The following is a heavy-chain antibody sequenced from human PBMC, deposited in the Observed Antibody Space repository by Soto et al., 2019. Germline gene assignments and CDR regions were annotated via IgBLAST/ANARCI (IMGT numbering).Heavy chain of an antibody. Sequence: GESLKISCQGSGYSFTTYWIGWGREMPGKGLEWMGKIDPGDSSTNYSPSFRGHITISVDRSINTAHLQFSSLKAADTAVYYCARLEKWYYNYYGLDVWGQGTMVTVSS. CDR1: GYSFTTYW. D-gene: IGHD1-26*01. CDR2: IDPGDSST. J-gene: IGHJ6*02. V-gene: IGHV5-10-1*01. CDR3: ARLEKWYYNYYGLDV.